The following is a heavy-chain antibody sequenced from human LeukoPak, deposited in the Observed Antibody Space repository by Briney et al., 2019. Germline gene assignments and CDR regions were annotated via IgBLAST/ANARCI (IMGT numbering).Heavy chain of an antibody. J-gene: IGHJ2*01. Sequence: GGSLRLSCAASGFTFSSYAMSWVRQAPGKGLEWGSAISGSGGSTYYADSVKGRFTISRDNSKNTLYLQMNSLRAEDTAVYYCATSPNWLADLGYFDLWGRGTLVTVSS. D-gene: IGHD1-1*01. V-gene: IGHV3-23*01. CDR1: GFTFSSYA. CDR3: ATSPNWLADLGYFDL. CDR2: ISGSGGST.